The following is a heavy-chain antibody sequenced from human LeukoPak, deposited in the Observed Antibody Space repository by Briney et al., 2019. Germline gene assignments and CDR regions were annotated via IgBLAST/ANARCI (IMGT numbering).Heavy chain of an antibody. J-gene: IGHJ4*02. CDR1: GGSFSGYY. D-gene: IGHD6-13*01. CDR3: ARGRGIRGLGY. V-gene: IGHV4-34*01. CDR2: IHHSGST. Sequence: SETLSLTCAVYGGSFSGYYWSWIRQPPGKGLEWIGEIHHSGSTNYNPSLKSRVTISVDTSKNQFSLKLSSVTAADTAVYYCARGRGIRGLGYWGQGTLVTVSS.